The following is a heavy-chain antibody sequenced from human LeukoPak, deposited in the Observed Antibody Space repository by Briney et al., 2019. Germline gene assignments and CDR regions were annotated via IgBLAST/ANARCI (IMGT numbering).Heavy chain of an antibody. D-gene: IGHD1-26*01. CDR3: AKPTSGSGSFLIDY. CDR1: GFSFSNYG. J-gene: IGHJ4*02. CDR2: IWDDGSYK. Sequence: PGGSLRLSCAASGFSFSNYGMHWVRQAPGKGLEGVAVIWDDGSYKYYADSVKGRFTISRDNSKNTLYLQITSLRAEDTAVYYCAKPTSGSGSFLIDYRGQGTLVTVSS. V-gene: IGHV3-33*06.